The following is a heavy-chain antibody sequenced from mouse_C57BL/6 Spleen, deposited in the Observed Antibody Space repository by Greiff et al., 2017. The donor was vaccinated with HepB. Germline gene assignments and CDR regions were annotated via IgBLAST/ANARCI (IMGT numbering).Heavy chain of an antibody. CDR2: INPSTGGT. V-gene: IGHV1-42*01. CDR3: AIYDGYYGVYYAMDY. D-gene: IGHD2-3*01. J-gene: IGHJ4*01. Sequence: EVQLQESGPELVKPGASVKISCKASGYSFTGYYMNWVKQSPEKSLEWIGEINPSTGGTTYNQKFKAKATLTVDKSSSTAYMQLKSLTSEDSAVYYCAIYDGYYGVYYAMDYWGQGTSVTVSS. CDR1: GYSFTGYY.